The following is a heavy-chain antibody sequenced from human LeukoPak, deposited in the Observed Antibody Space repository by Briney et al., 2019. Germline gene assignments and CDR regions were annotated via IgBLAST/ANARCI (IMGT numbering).Heavy chain of an antibody. CDR3: ARGRGSSSSWYDYYYYYYMDV. D-gene: IGHD6-13*01. V-gene: IGHV1-8*01. CDR1: GYTFTSYD. J-gene: IGHJ6*03. CDR2: MNPNSGNT. Sequence: GASVKVSCKASGYTFTSYDINWVRQATGQGLEWMGWMNPNSGNTGYAQKFQGRVTMTRNTSISTAYMELSSLRSEDTAVYYCARGRGSSSSWYDYYYYYYMDVWGKGTTVTVSS.